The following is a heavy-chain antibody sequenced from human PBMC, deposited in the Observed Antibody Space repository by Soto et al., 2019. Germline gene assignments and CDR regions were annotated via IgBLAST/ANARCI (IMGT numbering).Heavy chain of an antibody. CDR3: AKGGVGSTSNAFDI. V-gene: IGHV3-30*18. J-gene: IGHJ3*02. CDR1: GFTFRSYG. Sequence: PGGSLRLSCAASGFTFRSYGMHWVRQAPAKGLEWVAVISYDGSNKYYEDSVKGRFTISRDNSKNTLYLQMNSLRAEGTGVYYCAKGGVGSTSNAFDIWGQGTMVTVSS. CDR2: ISYDGSNK. D-gene: IGHD1-26*01.